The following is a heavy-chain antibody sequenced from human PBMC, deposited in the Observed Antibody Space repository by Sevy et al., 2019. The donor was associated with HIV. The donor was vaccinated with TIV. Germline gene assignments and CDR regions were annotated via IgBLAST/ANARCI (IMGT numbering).Heavy chain of an antibody. D-gene: IGHD2-2*02. V-gene: IGHV3-23*01. CDR1: GFTFSRNA. J-gene: IGHJ6*02. Sequence: GGSLRLSCAASGFTFSRNAMSWVRQAPGKGLEWASGITGSGGSTYYADSVKGRFTISRDNSKNTLYLQMNSLRVEDTAVYYCPKVGYCSSTSCYSIYYGMDVWGQGTTVTVSS. CDR3: PKVGYCSSTSCYSIYYGMDV. CDR2: ITGSGGST.